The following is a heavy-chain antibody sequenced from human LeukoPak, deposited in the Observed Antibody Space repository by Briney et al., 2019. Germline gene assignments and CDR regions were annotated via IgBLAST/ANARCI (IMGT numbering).Heavy chain of an antibody. J-gene: IGHJ4*02. D-gene: IGHD6-13*01. CDR2: IKQDGSEK. CDR3: ARDSGYSSSWYPSSY. V-gene: IGHV3-7*01. CDR1: GFTFSSYW. Sequence: GGSLRLSCAASGFTFSSYWMSWVRQAPGKGLEWVANIKQDGSEKYYVDSVKGRFTIPRDNAKNSLYLQMNSLRAEDTAVYYCARDSGYSSSWYPSSYWGQGTLVTVSS.